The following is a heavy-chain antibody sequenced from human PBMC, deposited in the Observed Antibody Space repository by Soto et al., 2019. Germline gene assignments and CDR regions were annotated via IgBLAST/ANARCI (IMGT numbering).Heavy chain of an antibody. Sequence: ASVKVSCKASGYTFTSYGISWVRQAPGQGLERMGWISAYNGNTNYAQKLQGRVTMTTDTSTSTAYMELRSLRSDDTAVYYCARSITIFGVVPAYYYMDVWGKGTTVTVSS. CDR1: GYTFTSYG. CDR3: ARSITIFGVVPAYYYMDV. D-gene: IGHD3-3*01. CDR2: ISAYNGNT. V-gene: IGHV1-18*01. J-gene: IGHJ6*03.